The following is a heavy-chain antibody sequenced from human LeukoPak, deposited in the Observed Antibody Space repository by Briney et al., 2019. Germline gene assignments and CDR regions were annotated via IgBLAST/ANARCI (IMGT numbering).Heavy chain of an antibody. D-gene: IGHD3-16*01. V-gene: IGHV4-59*01. CDR3: ARESYYDYVWGSYNWFDP. Sequence: SETLSLTCTVPGGSISSYYWSWIRQPPGKGLEWIGYIYYSGSTNYNPSLKSRVTISVDTSKNQFSLKLSSVTAADTAVYYCARESYYDYVWGSYNWFDPWGQGTLVTVSS. CDR1: GGSISSYY. CDR2: IYYSGST. J-gene: IGHJ5*02.